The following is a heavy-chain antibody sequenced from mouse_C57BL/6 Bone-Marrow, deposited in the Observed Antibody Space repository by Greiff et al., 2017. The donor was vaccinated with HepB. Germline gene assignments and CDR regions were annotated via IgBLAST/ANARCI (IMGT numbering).Heavy chain of an antibody. CDR3: ARGGPYYGSSYFAY. J-gene: IGHJ3*01. CDR2: IYPGSGST. Sequence: VQLQQPGAELVKPGASVKMSCKASGYTFTSYWITWVKQRPGQGLEWIGDIYPGSGSTNYNEKFKSKATLTVDTSSSTAYMQLSSLTSEDSAVYYCARGGPYYGSSYFAYWGQGTLVTVSA. V-gene: IGHV1-55*01. D-gene: IGHD1-1*01. CDR1: GYTFTSYW.